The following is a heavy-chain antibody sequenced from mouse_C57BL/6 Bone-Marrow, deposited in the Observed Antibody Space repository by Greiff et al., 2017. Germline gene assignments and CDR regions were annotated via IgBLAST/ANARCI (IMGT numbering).Heavy chain of an antibody. J-gene: IGHJ4*01. V-gene: IGHV1-18*01. CDR3: ARCSYAMDY. CDR1: GYTFTDYN. CDR2: INPNNGGT. D-gene: IGHD6-1*01. Sequence: VQLKESGPELVKPGASVKIPCKASGYTFTDYNMDWVKQSHGKSLEWIGDINPNNGGTIYNQKFKGKATLTVDKSSSTAYMEFRSLTAEDTAVYYCARCSYAMDYWGQGTSVTVSS.